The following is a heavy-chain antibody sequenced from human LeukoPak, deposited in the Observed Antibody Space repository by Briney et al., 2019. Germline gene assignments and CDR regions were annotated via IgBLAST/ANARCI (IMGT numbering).Heavy chain of an antibody. V-gene: IGHV3-30*18. D-gene: IGHD4-17*01. Sequence: PGGSLRLSCAASGFTFSSYGMHWVRQAPGKGLEWVAVISYDGSNKYYADSVKGRFTISRDNSKNTLYLQMNSLRAEDTAVYYCAKDRAHDYGDYVFDYWGQGTLVTVSS. CDR2: ISYDGSNK. CDR1: GFTFSSYG. CDR3: AKDRAHDYGDYVFDY. J-gene: IGHJ4*02.